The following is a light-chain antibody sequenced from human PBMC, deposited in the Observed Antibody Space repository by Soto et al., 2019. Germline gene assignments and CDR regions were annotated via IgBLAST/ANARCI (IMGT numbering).Light chain of an antibody. Sequence: EIVFTQSPATLSFSPGERATLSCRASQSVSTYLAWYQQKPGQAPRLLIYDASSRATGIPARFSGSGSGTDFTLTITRLEPEDFAVYYCQQRTNWPLTFGGGTKVDIK. J-gene: IGKJ4*01. CDR1: QSVSTY. V-gene: IGKV3-11*01. CDR2: DAS. CDR3: QQRTNWPLT.